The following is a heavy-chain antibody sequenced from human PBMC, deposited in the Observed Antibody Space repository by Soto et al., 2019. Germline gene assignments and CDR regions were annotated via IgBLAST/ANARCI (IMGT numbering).Heavy chain of an antibody. CDR2: IIPIFGTA. Sequence: SVKVSCKASGGTFSSYAISWVRQAPGQGLEWMGGIIPIFGTANYAQKFQGRVTITADESTSTAYMELSSLRSEDTAVYYCARVGYDSSGYYQYYSDYWGQGTLVTVSS. CDR1: GGTFSSYA. V-gene: IGHV1-69*13. D-gene: IGHD3-22*01. J-gene: IGHJ4*02. CDR3: ARVGYDSSGYYQYYSDY.